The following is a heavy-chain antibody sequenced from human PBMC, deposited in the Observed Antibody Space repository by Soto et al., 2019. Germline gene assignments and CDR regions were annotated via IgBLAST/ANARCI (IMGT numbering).Heavy chain of an antibody. D-gene: IGHD3-3*01. CDR3: ARGGSSYWSGYPLFDY. J-gene: IGHJ4*02. CDR1: GGSISSYY. CDR2: IHYSGST. Sequence: SETLSLTCTVSGGSISSYYWSWIRQPPGKGLEWIGYIHYSGSTNYNPSLNSRVTISVDTSKNQFSLKLSSVTAADTAVYYCARGGSSYWSGYPLFDYWGQGTLVTDSS. V-gene: IGHV4-59*08.